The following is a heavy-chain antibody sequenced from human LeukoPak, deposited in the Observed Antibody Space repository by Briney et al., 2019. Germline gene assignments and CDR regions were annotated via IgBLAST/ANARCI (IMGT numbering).Heavy chain of an antibody. V-gene: IGHV3-33*01. CDR2: IWYDGSNK. CDR3: AREHTTVTSLLDY. Sequence: PGRSLRLSCAAPGFTFNSYGIHWVRQAPGKGLEWVAVIWYDGSNKYYADSVKGRFTISRDSSKNTMYLQMNSLRAEDTAVYYCAREHTTVTSLLDYWGQGTLVTVSS. D-gene: IGHD4-17*01. CDR1: GFTFNSYG. J-gene: IGHJ4*02.